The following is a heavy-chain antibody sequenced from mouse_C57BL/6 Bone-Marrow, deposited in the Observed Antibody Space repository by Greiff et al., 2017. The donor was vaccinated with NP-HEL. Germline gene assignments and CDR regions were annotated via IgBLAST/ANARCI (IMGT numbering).Heavy chain of an antibody. CDR2: IDPNSGGT. J-gene: IGHJ4*01. V-gene: IGHV1-72*01. CDR3: ARKGYGNYLLYYYAMDY. D-gene: IGHD2-1*01. Sequence: GRGLEWIGRIDPNSGGTKYNEKSKSKATLTVDKPSSTAYMQLSSLTSEDAAVYYWARKGYGNYLLYYYAMDYWGQGTSVTVSS.